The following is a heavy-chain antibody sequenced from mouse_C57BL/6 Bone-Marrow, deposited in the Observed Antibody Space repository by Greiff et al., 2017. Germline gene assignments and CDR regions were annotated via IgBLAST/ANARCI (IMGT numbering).Heavy chain of an antibody. Sequence: EVKLVESGGGLVQPKGSLKLSCAASGFSFNTYAMNWVRQAPGKGLEWVARIRSKSNNYATYYADSGKDRFTIYRDDSESMLYLQMNNLKTEDTAMYYCVRHDDYDGFAYWGQGTLVTVSA. CDR1: GFSFNTYA. D-gene: IGHD2-4*01. J-gene: IGHJ3*01. V-gene: IGHV10-1*01. CDR3: VRHDDYDGFAY. CDR2: IRSKSNNYAT.